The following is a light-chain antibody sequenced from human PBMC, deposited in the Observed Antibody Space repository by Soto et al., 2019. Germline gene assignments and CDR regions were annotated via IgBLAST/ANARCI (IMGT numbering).Light chain of an antibody. CDR2: GAS. V-gene: IGKV3-15*01. CDR3: QQYSNCPLT. J-gene: IGKJ4*01. CDR1: QSVTNSY. Sequence: EIVMTQSPVTLSVSPGERATLSCRASQSVTNSYLAWYQQKPGQAPRLLIFGASTRAAGIPARFSGSGSGTEFTLTISSLQSEDFAVYYCQQYSNCPLTVGGGTKVEIK.